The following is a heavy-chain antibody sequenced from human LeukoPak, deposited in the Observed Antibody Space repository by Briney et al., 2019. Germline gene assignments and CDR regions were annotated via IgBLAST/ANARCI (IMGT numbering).Heavy chain of an antibody. CDR3: ARDLHKGGARSGLHYYYGMDV. CDR1: GFTVSSNY. Sequence: PGGSLRLSCAASGFTVSSNYMSWVRQAPGKGLEWVSVIYSGGSTYYADSVKGRFTISRDNSKNTLYLQMNSLRAEDTAVYYRARDLHKGGARSGLHYYYGMDVWGQGTTVTVSS. J-gene: IGHJ6*02. D-gene: IGHD1-26*01. V-gene: IGHV3-66*02. CDR2: IYSGGST.